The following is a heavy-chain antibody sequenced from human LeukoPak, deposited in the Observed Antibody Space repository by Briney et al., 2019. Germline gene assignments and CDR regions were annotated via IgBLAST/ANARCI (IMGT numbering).Heavy chain of an antibody. V-gene: IGHV1-2*02. Sequence: ASVKVSCKASGYTFIGYYMHWVRQAPGQGLEWMGWINPNSGGTNYAQEFQGRVTMTRDTSISTAYMELSRLRSDDTAVYYCARALLGSCSGGSCFSVGYDYWGQGTLVTVSS. CDR1: GYTFIGYY. D-gene: IGHD2-15*01. CDR3: ARALLGSCSGGSCFSVGYDY. J-gene: IGHJ4*02. CDR2: INPNSGGT.